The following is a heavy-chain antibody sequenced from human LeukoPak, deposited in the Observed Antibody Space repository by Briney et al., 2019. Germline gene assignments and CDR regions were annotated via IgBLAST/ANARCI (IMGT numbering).Heavy chain of an antibody. CDR1: GFTFSSYA. J-gene: IGHJ6*02. CDR2: ISYDGSNK. CDR3: AREGEQQLVYYGMDV. Sequence: GGSLRLSCAASGFTFSSYAMHWVRQAPGKGLEWVAVISYDGSNKYYADSVKGRFTIPRDNSKNTLYLQMNSLRAEDTAVYYCAREGEQQLVYYGMDVWGQGTTVTVSS. V-gene: IGHV3-30*04. D-gene: IGHD6-13*01.